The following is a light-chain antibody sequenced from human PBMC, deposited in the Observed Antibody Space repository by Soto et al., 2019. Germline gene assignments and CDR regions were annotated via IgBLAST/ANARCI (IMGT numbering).Light chain of an antibody. CDR3: QQRINCTLT. CDR1: QSVNNY. Sequence: IVLTQSPATLSLSPGERATLSCRASQSVNNYLAWYQQKPGQAPRLLIYDASTRATGIPARLTGSGSGTDFALTISSLEPEDFAVYYFQQRINCTLTFGAGTNVDIX. V-gene: IGKV3-11*01. J-gene: IGKJ3*01. CDR2: DAS.